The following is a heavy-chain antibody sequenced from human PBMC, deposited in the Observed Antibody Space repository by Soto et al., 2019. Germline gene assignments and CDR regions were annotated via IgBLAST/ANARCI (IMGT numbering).Heavy chain of an antibody. D-gene: IGHD1-20*01. CDR3: ARDQTGITTTGGGRIDH. CDR2: VSFDGSNK. CDR1: GFTFSTHA. V-gene: IGHV3-30-3*01. Sequence: QVQLVESGGGVVQPGRSLRLSCAASGFTFSTHAMHWVRQAPGKGLECVAIVSFDGSNKYYADSVKGRFTISRDNSKNTLYLQMSGLPPEYTAVYYCARDQTGITTTGGGRIDHWGQGTLVTVSS. J-gene: IGHJ4*02.